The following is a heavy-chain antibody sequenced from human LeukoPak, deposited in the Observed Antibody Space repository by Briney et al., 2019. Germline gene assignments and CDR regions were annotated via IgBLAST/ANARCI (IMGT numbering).Heavy chain of an antibody. CDR2: IYPGDSDT. V-gene: IGHV5-51*01. Sequence: GESLKISCKGSGYSFTSYWIGWVRQMPGKGLEWMGIIYPGDSDTRYSPSFQGQVTISADKSINTAYLQWSSLKASDTAMYYCARSPAAGLYYYYGMDVWGQGTTVTVSS. J-gene: IGHJ6*02. CDR1: GYSFTSYW. CDR3: ARSPAAGLYYYYGMDV. D-gene: IGHD6-13*01.